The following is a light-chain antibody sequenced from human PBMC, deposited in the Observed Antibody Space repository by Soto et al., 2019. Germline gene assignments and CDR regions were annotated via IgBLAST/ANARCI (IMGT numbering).Light chain of an antibody. V-gene: IGLV1-44*01. CDR2: SNN. Sequence: QPVLTQPPSASGTPGQRVTISCSGSSSNIGSNTVNWYQQVPGTAPKLLIYSNNQRPSGVPDRFSGSTSGTSASLAISGLQSEDEADYYCAAWDDSLHGVVFGGGTQLTVL. J-gene: IGLJ2*01. CDR1: SSNIGSNT. CDR3: AAWDDSLHGVV.